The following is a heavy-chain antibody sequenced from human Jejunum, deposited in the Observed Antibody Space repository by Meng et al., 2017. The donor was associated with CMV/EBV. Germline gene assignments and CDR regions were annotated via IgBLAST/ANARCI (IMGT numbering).Heavy chain of an antibody. Sequence: LKFRTYGMHWVRQAPGKGLELITLIANDVSVKFYSESVKGRFTISRVNSENTVDLQMNSLRPEDTAVYYCAKSGVVHYSYGWHYFDVWGQGTLVTVSS. V-gene: IGHV3-30*18. CDR2: IANDVSVK. J-gene: IGHJ4*02. D-gene: IGHD5-18*01. CDR3: AKSGVVHYSYGWHYFDV. CDR1: LKFRTYG.